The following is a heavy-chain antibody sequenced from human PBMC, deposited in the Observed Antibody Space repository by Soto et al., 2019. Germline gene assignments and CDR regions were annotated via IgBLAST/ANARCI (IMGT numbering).Heavy chain of an antibody. D-gene: IGHD6-25*01. V-gene: IGHV1-18*04. J-gene: IGHJ4*02. CDR2: LGAFNGNT. CDR1: GYSFSTYR. CDR3: ASAVGAALDY. Sequence: QVQLVQSGAEVKKPGASVTVSCKASGYSFSTYRFSWVRQAPGQGLECMGWLGAFNGNTNYAQKFQCRVTMATDTSTTTVYLELGSLTSDVTAVYYCASAVGAALDYWGQGTLVTVSS.